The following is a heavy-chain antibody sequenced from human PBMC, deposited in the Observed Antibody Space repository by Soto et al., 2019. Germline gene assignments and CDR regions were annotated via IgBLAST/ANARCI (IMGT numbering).Heavy chain of an antibody. CDR2: IIPILGIA. CDR3: AGAPSSRTTNPKYYYYYYMDV. J-gene: IGHJ6*03. Sequence: QVQLVQSGAEVKKPGSSVKVSCKASGGTFSNYTISWVRQAPGQGLEWMGRIIPILGIANYAQKFQGRVTITADKSTSTAYMELSSLRSEDTAVYYCAGAPSSRTTNPKYYYYYYMDVWGKGTTVTVSS. CDR1: GGTFSNYT. V-gene: IGHV1-69*02.